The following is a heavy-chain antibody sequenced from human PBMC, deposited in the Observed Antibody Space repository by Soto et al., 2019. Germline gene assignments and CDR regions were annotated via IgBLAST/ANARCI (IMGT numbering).Heavy chain of an antibody. J-gene: IGHJ6*01. Sequence: GGSLRLSCAASGFTVSSNYMSWVRQAPGKGLEWVSVIYSGGSTYYADSVKGRFTISRDNSKNTLYPQMNSLRAEDTAVYYCARDWSIAAPASDDYGMAVWGQWTTFTVAS. D-gene: IGHD6-6*01. V-gene: IGHV3-53*01. CDR2: IYSGGST. CDR3: ARDWSIAAPASDDYGMAV. CDR1: GFTVSSNY.